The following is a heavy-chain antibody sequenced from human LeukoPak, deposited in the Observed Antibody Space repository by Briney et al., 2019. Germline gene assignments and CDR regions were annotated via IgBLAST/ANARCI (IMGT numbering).Heavy chain of an antibody. Sequence: GGSLRLSCAASGFTFSSYWMHWVRQPPGKGLVWVSRIKSDGSMTNYADSVKGRFTISRDNAENTLYMQMNSLRAEDTAVYYCASQVVGAAFDPWGQGTLVTVSS. V-gene: IGHV3-74*01. D-gene: IGHD2-15*01. CDR1: GFTFSSYW. J-gene: IGHJ5*02. CDR3: ASQVVGAAFDP. CDR2: IKSDGSMT.